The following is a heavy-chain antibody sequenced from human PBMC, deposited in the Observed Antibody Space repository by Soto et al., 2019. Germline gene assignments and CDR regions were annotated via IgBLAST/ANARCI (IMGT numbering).Heavy chain of an antibody. CDR2: ISGYNGDT. D-gene: IGHD6-19*01. Sequence: ASVKVSCKASGYTFTRYGISWVRQAPGQGLEWMGWISGYNGDTNYAQKLQGRVTMTTDTSTNTAYMELRSLRSDDTAVYYCARQYSSGWYGYYYGMDVWGQETTVTVSS. J-gene: IGHJ6*02. V-gene: IGHV1-18*01. CDR3: ARQYSSGWYGYYYGMDV. CDR1: GYTFTRYG.